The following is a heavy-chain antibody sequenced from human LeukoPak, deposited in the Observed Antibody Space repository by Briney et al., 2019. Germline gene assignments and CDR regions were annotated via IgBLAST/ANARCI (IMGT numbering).Heavy chain of an antibody. CDR2: ISSSSSSI. CDR1: GFTFSSYS. D-gene: IGHD2-2*01. J-gene: IGHJ6*03. CDR3: ARGTCSSTSCSMDV. Sequence: PGGSLRLSCAASGFTFSSYSMNWVRQAPGEGLEWVSYISSSSSSIYYADSVEGRFTISRDNAKNSLYLQMNNLRAEDTAVYYCARGTCSSTSCSMDVWGKGTTVIVSS. V-gene: IGHV3-48*01.